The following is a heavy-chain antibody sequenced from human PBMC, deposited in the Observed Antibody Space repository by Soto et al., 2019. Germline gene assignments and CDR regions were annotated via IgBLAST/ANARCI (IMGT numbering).Heavy chain of an antibody. D-gene: IGHD2-21*02. V-gene: IGHV4-31*03. CDR2: IYYSGST. CDR3: ARVCGGDCHYGMDV. Sequence: QVQLQESGPGLVKPSQTLSLTCTVSGGSISSGGYYWSWIRQHPGKGLEWIGYIYYSGSTYYNPSLKTRLTISVDTSKNQFSLKLSSVTAADMAVYYCARVCGGDCHYGMDVWGQGTTVTVSS. CDR1: GGSISSGGYY. J-gene: IGHJ6*02.